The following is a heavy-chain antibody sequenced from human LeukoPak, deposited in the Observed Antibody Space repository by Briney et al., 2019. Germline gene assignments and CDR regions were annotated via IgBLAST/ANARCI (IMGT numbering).Heavy chain of an antibody. J-gene: IGHJ5*02. D-gene: IGHD4-17*01. CDR3: ARGPSVTSIGGP. CDR2: IYYSGST. V-gene: IGHV4-59*01. CDR1: GGSISSYY. Sequence: SETLSLTCTVSGGSISSYYWSWIRQPPGKGLEWIGYIYYSGSTYYNPSLKSRVAISVDTSKKQFSLNLTSVTAADTAVYYCARGPSVTSIGGPWGQGTLVTVSA.